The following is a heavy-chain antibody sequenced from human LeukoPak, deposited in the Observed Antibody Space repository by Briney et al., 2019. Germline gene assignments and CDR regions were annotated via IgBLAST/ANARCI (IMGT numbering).Heavy chain of an antibody. CDR2: IYSGGST. D-gene: IGHD6-13*01. CDR1: EFTVSSNY. CDR3: AGGARRQQPFDY. Sequence: GGSLRLSCAASEFTVSSNYMNWVRQAPGKGLEWVSVIYSGGSTYYADSVKGRFTISRDNSKNTLYLQMNSLRAEDTAVNYCAGGARRQQPFDYWGQGTLVTVSS. V-gene: IGHV3-66*01. J-gene: IGHJ4*02.